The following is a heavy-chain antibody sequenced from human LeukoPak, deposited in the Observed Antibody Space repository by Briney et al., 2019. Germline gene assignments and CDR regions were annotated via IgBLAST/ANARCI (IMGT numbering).Heavy chain of an antibody. CDR1: GFTFSSYG. CDR2: IYSGGST. J-gene: IGHJ3*02. V-gene: IGHV3-66*04. Sequence: GGSLRLSCAASGFTFSSYGMHWVRQAPGKGLEWVSVIYSGGSTYYADSVKGRFTFSRDNSKNTLYLQMNSLRAEDTAVYYCARPGPDAFDIWGQGTMVTVSS. CDR3: ARPGPDAFDI.